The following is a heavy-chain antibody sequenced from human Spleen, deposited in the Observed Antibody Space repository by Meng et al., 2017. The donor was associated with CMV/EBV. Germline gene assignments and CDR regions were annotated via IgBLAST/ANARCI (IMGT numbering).Heavy chain of an antibody. CDR1: GGSISSSSYY. V-gene: IGHV4-39*07. CDR2: IYYSGST. D-gene: IGHD2-2*02. CDR3: ARLDIVVVPTSIRFGRFDP. J-gene: IGHJ5*02. Sequence: GSLRLSCTVSGGSISSSSYYWGWIRQPPGKGLEWIGSIYYSGSTYYNPSLKSRVTISVDTSKNQFSLKLRSVTAADTAVYYCARLDIVVVPTSIRFGRFDPWGQGTLVTVSS.